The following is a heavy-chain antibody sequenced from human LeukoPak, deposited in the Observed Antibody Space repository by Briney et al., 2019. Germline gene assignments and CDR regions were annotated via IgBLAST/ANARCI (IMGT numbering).Heavy chain of an antibody. Sequence: PSETLSLTCTVSGGSISSRSYYWSWIRQPAGKGLEWIGRIYTSGSTNYNPSLKSRVTISVDTSKNQFSLKLSSVTAADTAVYYCARGPGGSSSSDFDYWGQGTLVTVSS. J-gene: IGHJ4*02. V-gene: IGHV4-61*02. CDR2: IYTSGST. D-gene: IGHD6-6*01. CDR1: GGSISSRSYY. CDR3: ARGPGGSSSSDFDY.